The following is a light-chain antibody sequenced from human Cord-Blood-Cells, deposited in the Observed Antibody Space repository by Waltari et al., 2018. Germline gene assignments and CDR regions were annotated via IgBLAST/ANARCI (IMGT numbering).Light chain of an antibody. CDR1: SSDVGSYKL. V-gene: IGLV2-23*01. CDR2: EGS. Sequence: QSALTQPASVSGSPGQSITISCTGTSSDVGSYKLVSWYQQHPGKAPKLMIYEGSKRPSGVSNRFSGSKSGHTASLTISGLQAEDEADYYCCSYAGSSTVFGGGTKLTVL. CDR3: CSYAGSSTV. J-gene: IGLJ2*01.